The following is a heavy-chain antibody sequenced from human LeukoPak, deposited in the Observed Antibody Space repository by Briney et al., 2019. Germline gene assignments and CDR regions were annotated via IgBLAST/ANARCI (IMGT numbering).Heavy chain of an antibody. CDR3: ATQKWQRPAAFDI. CDR2: IYDGWSA. D-gene: IGHD5-24*01. J-gene: IGHJ3*02. Sequence: LSETLSLTSSVSGDTLLSGSHYWGWVRQSPGKGLEWIGSIYDGWSAYYNPSLKSRVSISVDTSKNQFSLKLTSATSADTAVYYCATQKWQRPAAFDIWGQGTRVAVSS. CDR1: GDTLLSGSHY. V-gene: IGHV4-39*01.